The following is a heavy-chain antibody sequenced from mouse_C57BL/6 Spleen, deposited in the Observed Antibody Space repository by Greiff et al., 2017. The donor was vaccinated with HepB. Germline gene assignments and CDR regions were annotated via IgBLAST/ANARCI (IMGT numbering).Heavy chain of an antibody. CDR1: GYTFTSYW. Sequence: VQLQQPGAELVKPGASVKVSCKASGYTFTSYWMHWVKQRPGQGLEWIGRIHPSDSDTNYNQKFKGKATLTVDKSSSTAYMQLSSLTSEDSAVYYCAIYYGSSYVNYFDYWGQGTTLTVSS. J-gene: IGHJ2*01. D-gene: IGHD1-1*01. CDR2: IHPSDSDT. CDR3: AIYYGSSYVNYFDY. V-gene: IGHV1-74*01.